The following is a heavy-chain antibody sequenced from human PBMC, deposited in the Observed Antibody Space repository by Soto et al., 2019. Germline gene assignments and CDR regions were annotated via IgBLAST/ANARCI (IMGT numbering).Heavy chain of an antibody. CDR1: GGTFSSYA. Sequence: ASVKVSCKASGGTFSSYAISWVRQAPGQGLEWMGGIIPIFGTANYAQKFQGRVTITADESTSTAYMELSSLRSEDTAVYYCARGRGAAAGTSYYYGMDVWGQGTTVTVSS. CDR2: IIPIFGTA. V-gene: IGHV1-69*13. J-gene: IGHJ6*02. CDR3: ARGRGAAAGTSYYYGMDV. D-gene: IGHD6-13*01.